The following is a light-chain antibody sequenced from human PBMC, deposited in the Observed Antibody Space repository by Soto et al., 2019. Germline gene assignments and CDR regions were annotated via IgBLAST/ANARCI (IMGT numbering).Light chain of an antibody. CDR1: QTLLHGNGYNY. J-gene: IGKJ2*01. Sequence: DIVMTQSPLSLPVTPGEPASISCRSSQTLLHGNGYNYLDWYLQKPGQSPQLLIYLGSNRASGVPDRFSGRGSGTDFTLKISRVEAEDVGIYYCMQALQTPYTFGQGTKLEVK. V-gene: IGKV2-28*01. CDR3: MQALQTPYT. CDR2: LGS.